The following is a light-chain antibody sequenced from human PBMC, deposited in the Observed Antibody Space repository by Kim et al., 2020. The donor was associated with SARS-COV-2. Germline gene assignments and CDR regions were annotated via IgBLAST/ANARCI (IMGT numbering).Light chain of an antibody. Sequence: SPGETATLSCRASQSFSNSLAWYQHKPGQAPRLLIYAASNRASGVPARFRGGGSGTEFTLTISSLQSEDFAVYYCQQFNKWPLTFGGGTKLEI. CDR1: QSFSNS. CDR3: QQFNKWPLT. CDR2: AAS. J-gene: IGKJ4*01. V-gene: IGKV3-15*01.